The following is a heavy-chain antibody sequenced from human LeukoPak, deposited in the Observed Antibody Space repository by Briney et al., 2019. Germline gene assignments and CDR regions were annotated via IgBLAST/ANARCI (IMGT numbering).Heavy chain of an antibody. CDR3: ARRGYGCSGGSCYSQY. CDR2: ISAYNGNT. D-gene: IGHD2-15*01. J-gene: IGHJ4*02. V-gene: IGHV1-18*01. CDR1: RYTFISYD. Sequence: ASVKVSCKASRYTFISYDINWVRQAPGQGLEWMGWISAYNGNTNYAQKLQGRVTMTTDTSTSTDYMELRSLRPDDTAVYYCARRGYGCSGGSCYSQYWGQGTLVTVSS.